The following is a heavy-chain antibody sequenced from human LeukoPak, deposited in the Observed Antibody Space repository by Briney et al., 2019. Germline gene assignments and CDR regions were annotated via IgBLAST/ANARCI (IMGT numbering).Heavy chain of an antibody. D-gene: IGHD3-9*01. CDR3: ARESELRYFDWLSRWAFDI. CDR2: IYTSGST. CDR1: GGSISSGSYY. V-gene: IGHV4-61*02. J-gene: IGHJ3*02. Sequence: SETLSLTCTVSGGSISSGSYYWSWIRQPAGKGLEWIGRIYTSGSTYYNPSLKSRVTISVDTSKNQFSLKLSSVTAADTAVYYCARESELRYFDWLSRWAFDIWGQGTMVTVSS.